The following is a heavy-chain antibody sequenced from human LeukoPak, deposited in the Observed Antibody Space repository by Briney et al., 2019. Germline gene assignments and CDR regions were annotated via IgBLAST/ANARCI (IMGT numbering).Heavy chain of an antibody. D-gene: IGHD1-1*01. Sequence: PGGSLRLSCAASGFTFSSYDMHWVRQAPGKGLEWVAIISYDGNNKYYADSVKGRFTISRDNSKSTLYLQMNTLRVEDTAVYYCAKRNGFWGQGTLVTVSS. CDR1: GFTFSSYD. CDR3: AKRNGF. CDR2: ISYDGNNK. V-gene: IGHV3-30*18. J-gene: IGHJ4*02.